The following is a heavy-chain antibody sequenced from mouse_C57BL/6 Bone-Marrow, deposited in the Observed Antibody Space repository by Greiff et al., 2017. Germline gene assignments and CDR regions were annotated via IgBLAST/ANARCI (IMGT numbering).Heavy chain of an antibody. Sequence: VQLQQPGAELVKPGASVKLSCKASGYTFTSYWMHWVKQRPGQGLEWIGMIHPNSGSTNYNEKFKSKATLTVDKSSSTAYMQLSSLTSEDSAVYYCAPYGSYWYFEVWGTGTTVTVSS. V-gene: IGHV1-64*01. D-gene: IGHD1-1*02. CDR3: APYGSYWYFEV. CDR1: GYTFTSYW. CDR2: IHPNSGST. J-gene: IGHJ1*03.